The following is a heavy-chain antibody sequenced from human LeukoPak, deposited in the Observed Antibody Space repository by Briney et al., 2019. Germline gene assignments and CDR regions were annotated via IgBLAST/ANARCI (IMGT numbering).Heavy chain of an antibody. CDR2: IYTSGST. Sequence: PSETLSLTCTVSGGSISSYYWSWIRQPAGKGLEWIGRIYTSGSTNYNPPLKSRVTMSVDTSKNQFSLKLSSVTAADTAVYYCARDVESSGLLYYYYYMDVWGKGTTVTISS. J-gene: IGHJ6*03. CDR1: GGSISSYY. D-gene: IGHD6-19*01. V-gene: IGHV4-4*07. CDR3: ARDVESSGLLYYYYYMDV.